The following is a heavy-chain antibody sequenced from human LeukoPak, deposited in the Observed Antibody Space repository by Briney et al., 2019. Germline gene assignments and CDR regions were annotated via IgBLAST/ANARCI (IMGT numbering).Heavy chain of an antibody. D-gene: IGHD4-11*01. Sequence: SETLSLTCTVSGGSISSDYWSWLRQPPGKGLEWIGYIYYSGRTYYNPSLKSRITISVDTPKNQFSLKLSSVTAADTAVYYCARGFYSPHYWGQGTLVSVSS. CDR2: IYYSGRT. CDR1: GGSISSDY. CDR3: ARGFYSPHY. V-gene: IGHV4-59*01. J-gene: IGHJ4*02.